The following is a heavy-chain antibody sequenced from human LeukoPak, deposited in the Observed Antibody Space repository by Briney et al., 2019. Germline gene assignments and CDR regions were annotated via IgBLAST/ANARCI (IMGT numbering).Heavy chain of an antibody. Sequence: SETLSLTCTVSGGSISSSSYYWGWIRQPPGKGLEWIGSIYYSGSTYYNPSLKSRVTISVDTSKNQFSLKLSSVTAADTAVYYCARLGTDYDFWSGHSSDAFDIWGQGTMVTVSS. J-gene: IGHJ3*02. CDR1: GGSISSSSYY. D-gene: IGHD3-3*01. CDR2: IYYSGST. CDR3: ARLGTDYDFWSGHSSDAFDI. V-gene: IGHV4-39*01.